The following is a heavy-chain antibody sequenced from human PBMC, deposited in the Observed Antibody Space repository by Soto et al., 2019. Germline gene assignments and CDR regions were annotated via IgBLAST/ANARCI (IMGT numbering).Heavy chain of an antibody. J-gene: IGHJ4*02. V-gene: IGHV3-23*01. Sequence: GGSLRLSCAASGFTFSSYAMSWVRQAPGKGLEWVSAISGSGGSTYYADSVKGRFTISRDNSKNTLYLQMNSLRAEDTAVYYCLKDQAQLVTLGWLGELSPSDYRGQGTLVTVSS. CDR3: LKDQAQLVTLGWLGELSPSDY. D-gene: IGHD3-16*02. CDR1: GFTFSSYA. CDR2: ISGSGGST.